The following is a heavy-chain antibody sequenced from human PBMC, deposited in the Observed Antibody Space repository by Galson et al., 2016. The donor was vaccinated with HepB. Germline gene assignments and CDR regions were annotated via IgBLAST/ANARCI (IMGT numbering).Heavy chain of an antibody. D-gene: IGHD6-13*01. CDR2: ISYDGSTK. Sequence: SLRLSCAASGFTFSSYGMHWVRQAPGKGLEWVAVISYDGSTKYYADSVKGRFTISRDNSKNTLYLQMRSLRAEDTAVYYCVKSNLAAPGGFYGMDVWGQGTTVTVSS. CDR3: VKSNLAAPGGFYGMDV. CDR1: GFTFSSYG. V-gene: IGHV3-30*18. J-gene: IGHJ6*02.